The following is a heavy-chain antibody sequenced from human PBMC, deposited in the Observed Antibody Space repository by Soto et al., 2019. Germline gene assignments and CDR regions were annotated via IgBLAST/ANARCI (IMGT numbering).Heavy chain of an antibody. D-gene: IGHD6-19*01. V-gene: IGHV3-33*01. J-gene: IGHJ4*02. Sequence: PGGSLRLSCAASGFTFSSYGMHWVRQAPGKGLEWVAVIWYDGSNKYYADSVKGRFTISRDNSKNTLYLQMNSLRAEDTAVYYCARAPPGSGWQLDFDYWVQGTLVIVSS. CDR3: ARAPPGSGWQLDFDY. CDR2: IWYDGSNK. CDR1: GFTFSSYG.